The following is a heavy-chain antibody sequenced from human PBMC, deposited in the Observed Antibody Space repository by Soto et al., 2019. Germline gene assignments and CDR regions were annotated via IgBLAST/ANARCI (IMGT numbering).Heavy chain of an antibody. V-gene: IGHV3-30*04. CDR3: ARASYCSGGSCPGSYFDY. Sequence: QVQLVESGGGVVQPGRSLRLSCAASGFTFSSYAMDWVRQAPGKGLEWVAVISYDGRNKYYADSVKGRFTISRDNSKNTLYLQMNRLIAEDTAVYYCARASYCSGGSCPGSYFDYWGQGTLVTVSS. D-gene: IGHD2-15*01. J-gene: IGHJ4*02. CDR2: ISYDGRNK. CDR1: GFTFSSYA.